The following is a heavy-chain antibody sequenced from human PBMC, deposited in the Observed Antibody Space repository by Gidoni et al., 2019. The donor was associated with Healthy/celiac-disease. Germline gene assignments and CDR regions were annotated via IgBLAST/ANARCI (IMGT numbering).Heavy chain of an antibody. CDR3: ARDRGPYYDILTGPYHAFDI. CDR1: GGTFSSYA. Sequence: QVQLVQSGAEVKKPGSSVKVSCKASGGTFSSYAISWVRQAPGQGLEWMGGIIPIFGTANYAQKFQGRVTITADESTSTAYMELSSLRSEDTAVYYCARDRGPYYDILTGPYHAFDIWGQGTMVTVSS. V-gene: IGHV1-69*01. CDR2: IIPIFGTA. J-gene: IGHJ3*02. D-gene: IGHD3-9*01.